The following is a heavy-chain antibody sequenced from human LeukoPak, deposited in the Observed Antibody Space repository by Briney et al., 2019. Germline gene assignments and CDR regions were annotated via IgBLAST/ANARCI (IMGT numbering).Heavy chain of an antibody. CDR1: GDSITSYY. J-gene: IGHJ4*02. CDR2: VYHSGST. V-gene: IGHV4-59*08. CDR3: ARVLRTVTYFFDY. D-gene: IGHD4-17*01. Sequence: SETLSLTCTVSGDSITSYYWSWIRQSPGKGLDWIGNVYHSGSTNYNPSLKSRVTISLDMSKSQFSLKLSSVTAADTAVYYCARVLRTVTYFFDYWGQGTLVTVTS.